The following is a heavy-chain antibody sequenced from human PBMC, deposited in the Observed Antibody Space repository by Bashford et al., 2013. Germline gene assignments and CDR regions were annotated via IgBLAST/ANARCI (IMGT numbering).Heavy chain of an antibody. Sequence: GESLKISCKGSGYDFTRNWIAWVRQMPGKGLEWMGMIYTESSETRFSPTFRGQVTISADKSISTAFLQWSSLKASDTAMYYCTRGYAGGPIYYYGMDVWGQGTTVTVSS. CDR1: GYDFTRNW. CDR3: TRGYAGGPIYYYGMDV. V-gene: IGHV5-51*01. D-gene: IGHD2-15*01. CDR2: IYTESSET. J-gene: IGHJ6*02.